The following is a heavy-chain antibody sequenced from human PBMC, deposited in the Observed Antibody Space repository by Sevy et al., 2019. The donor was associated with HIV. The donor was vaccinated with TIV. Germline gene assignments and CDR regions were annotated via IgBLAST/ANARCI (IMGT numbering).Heavy chain of an antibody. CDR2: IFYSGST. CDR3: ARDRYSSSPWDYFNALDV. CDR1: GGSISSNGYY. D-gene: IGHD6-6*01. J-gene: IGHJ6*02. V-gene: IGHV4-31*03. Sequence: LSLTCTVSGGSISSNGYYWSWIRQHPGKGLEWIGYIFYSGSTYYNPSLKSRVSISVDTSKNEFSLKLGSVTAADTAVYYCARDRYSSSPWDYFNALDVWGQGTTVTVSS.